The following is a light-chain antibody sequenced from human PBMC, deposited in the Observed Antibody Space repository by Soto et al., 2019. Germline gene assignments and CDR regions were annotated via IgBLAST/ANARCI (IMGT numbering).Light chain of an antibody. CDR3: MQGTHWPWT. CDR2: KVS. J-gene: IGKJ1*01. V-gene: IGKV2-30*02. CDR1: QSLVHSDGNTY. Sequence: DIVRIETPLASPEIFVQAASISCRSSQSLVHSDGNTYLNWFQQRPGQSPRRLFYKVSDRDSGVPDRFSGSGSGTDFTLKISRVEAEDVGVYYCMQGTHWPWTFGQGTKVDIK.